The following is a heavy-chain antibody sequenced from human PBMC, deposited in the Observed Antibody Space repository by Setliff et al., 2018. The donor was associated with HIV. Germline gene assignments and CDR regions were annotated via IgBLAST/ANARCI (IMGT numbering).Heavy chain of an antibody. D-gene: IGHD2-8*01. CDR2: IAVDGSRT. J-gene: IGHJ5*02. CDR3: VRDDSNGPNSLDP. Sequence: GSLRLSCAASGFTFSNYWMHWVRQAPGKGPVWVSRIAVDGSRTDYADSVKGRFTISRDNARDTLYLEMNSLRVEDTAVYYCVRDDSNGPNSLDPWGQGTLVTVSS. CDR1: GFTFSNYW. V-gene: IGHV3-74*01.